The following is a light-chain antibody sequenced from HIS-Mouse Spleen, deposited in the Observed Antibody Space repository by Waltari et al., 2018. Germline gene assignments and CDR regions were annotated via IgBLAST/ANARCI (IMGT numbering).Light chain of an antibody. CDR1: QGISSY. V-gene: IGKV1-9*01. CDR3: QQLNSYPPT. CDR2: AAS. J-gene: IGKJ1*01. Sequence: IQLTQSPSFLSASVGDRVIITCRASQGISSYLAWYQQKPGKAPKLLIYAASTLQSGVPSRCSGSGAATEYSPTISSRQPEDFATYYCQQLNSYPPTFGQGTKVEIK.